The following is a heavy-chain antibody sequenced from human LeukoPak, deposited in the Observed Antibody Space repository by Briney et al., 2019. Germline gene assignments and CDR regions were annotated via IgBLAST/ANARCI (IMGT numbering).Heavy chain of an antibody. V-gene: IGHV3-23*01. CDR3: AKLSAFYYYYDSSGYWYYFDY. D-gene: IGHD3-22*01. J-gene: IGHJ4*02. CDR1: GFTFSSYA. Sequence: GGSLRLSCAASGFTFSSYAMSWVRQAPGKGLEWVSAISGSGGSTYYADSVKGRFTISRDNSKNTLYLQMNSLRAEDTAVYYCAKLSAFYYYYDSSGYWYYFDYWGQGTLVTVSS. CDR2: ISGSGGST.